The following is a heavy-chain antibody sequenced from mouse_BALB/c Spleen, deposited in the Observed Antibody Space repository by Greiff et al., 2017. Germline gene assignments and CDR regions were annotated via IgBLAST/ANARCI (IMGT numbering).Heavy chain of an antibody. CDR1: GFNIKDTY. CDR3: ARSRELTGTFAY. Sequence: EVQLQQSGAELVKPGASVKLSCTASGFNIKDTYMHWVKQRPEQGLEWIGRIDPANGNTKYDPKFQGKATITADTSSNTAYMQLSSLTSEDSAVYYCARSRELTGTFAYWGQGTLVTVSA. CDR2: IDPANGNT. J-gene: IGHJ3*01. V-gene: IGHV14-3*02. D-gene: IGHD4-1*01.